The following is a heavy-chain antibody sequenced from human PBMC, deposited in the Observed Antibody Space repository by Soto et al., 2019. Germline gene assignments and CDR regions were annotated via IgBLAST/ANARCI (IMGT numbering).Heavy chain of an antibody. Sequence: QVQLVESGGGLVEPGGSLRLSCEVSGFSFSDHYMSWIRQAPGKGLEWVSSISGSGTYSNYADSVKGRFTISRDHAKNQLYLQMSSLRADDTAVYYCARDSSTVAGLIDSWGQGALVTVSS. D-gene: IGHD6-19*01. V-gene: IGHV3-11*05. CDR1: GFSFSDHY. J-gene: IGHJ4*02. CDR2: ISGSGTYS. CDR3: ARDSSTVAGLIDS.